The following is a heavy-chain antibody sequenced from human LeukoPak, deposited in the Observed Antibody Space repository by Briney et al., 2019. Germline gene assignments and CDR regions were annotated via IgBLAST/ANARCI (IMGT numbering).Heavy chain of an antibody. CDR2: IKQDGSEK. CDR3: ARPLRYYDSSGFSD. J-gene: IGHJ4*02. D-gene: IGHD3-22*01. V-gene: IGHV3-7*01. CDR1: GFTFSSYW. Sequence: GGSLRLSCAASGFTFSSYWMSWVRLAPGKGLEWVANIKQDGSEKYFVDSVKGRFTISRDNAKNSLYLQMNSLRAEDTAVYYCARPLRYYDSSGFSDWGQGTLVTVSS.